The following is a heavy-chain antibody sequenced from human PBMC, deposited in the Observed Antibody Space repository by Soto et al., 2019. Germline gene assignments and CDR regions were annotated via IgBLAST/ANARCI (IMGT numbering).Heavy chain of an antibody. D-gene: IGHD6-19*01. CDR2: IDPSDSYT. CDR3: ARHALGGDSSGWYGTPSVGAFDI. Sequence: GESLKISCKGSGYSFTSCWISWVRQMPGKGLEWMGRIDPSDSYTNYSPSFQGHVTISADKSISTAYLQWSSLKASDTAMYYCARHALGGDSSGWYGTPSVGAFDIWGQGTMVTASS. CDR1: GYSFTSCW. V-gene: IGHV5-10-1*01. J-gene: IGHJ3*02.